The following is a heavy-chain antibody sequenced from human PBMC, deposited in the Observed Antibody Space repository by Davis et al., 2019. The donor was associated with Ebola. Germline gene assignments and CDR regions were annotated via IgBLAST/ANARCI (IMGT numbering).Heavy chain of an antibody. Sequence: ASVKVSCEASGYTFTSYYMHWVRQAPGQGLEWMGIINPSGGSTSYAQKFQGRVTMTRDTSTSTVYMELSSLRSEDTAVYYCARAHSSTKYYYYMDVWGKGTTVTVSS. CDR1: GYTFTSYY. CDR2: INPSGGST. V-gene: IGHV1-46*01. D-gene: IGHD2-2*01. J-gene: IGHJ6*03. CDR3: ARAHSSTKYYYYMDV.